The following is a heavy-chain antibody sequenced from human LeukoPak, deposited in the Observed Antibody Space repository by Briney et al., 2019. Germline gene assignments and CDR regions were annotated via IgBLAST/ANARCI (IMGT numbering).Heavy chain of an antibody. CDR2: MTSSSTYI. J-gene: IGHJ6*03. CDR3: ARVSVGQGGDHILFYMDV. Sequence: PGGSLRLACAASGFDFSGYCMTWVRQAPGKGLEWVASMTSSSTYIDYADSVKGRITLSRDNAENSLYLQMHSLRVDDMAVYYCARVSVGQGGDHILFYMDVWGKGTTVTVSS. V-gene: IGHV3-21*01. D-gene: IGHD2/OR15-2a*01. CDR1: GFDFSGYC.